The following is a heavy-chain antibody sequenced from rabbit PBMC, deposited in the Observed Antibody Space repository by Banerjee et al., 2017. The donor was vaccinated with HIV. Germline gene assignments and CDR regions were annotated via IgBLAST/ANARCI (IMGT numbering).Heavy chain of an antibody. D-gene: IGHD1-1*01. CDR1: GFDFSSSYF. CDR2: IHGGSSGIT. Sequence: QSLEESGGDLVKPGASLTLTCTASGFDFSSSYFMCWVRQAPGKGLEWIACIHGGSSGITYYASWAKGRLTISKTSSTTVTLQMTSLTAADTATYFCARDPSGDTWYYFNLWGPGTLVTVS. CDR3: ARDPSGDTWYYFNL. J-gene: IGHJ4*01. V-gene: IGHV1S40*01.